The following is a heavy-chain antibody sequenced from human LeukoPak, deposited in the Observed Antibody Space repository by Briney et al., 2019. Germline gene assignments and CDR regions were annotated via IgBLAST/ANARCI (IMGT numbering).Heavy chain of an antibody. CDR2: IYTSGST. V-gene: IGHV4-61*02. Sequence: PSQTLSLTCTVSGDSISSGSYYWSWIRQPAGKGLEWIGRIYTSGSTNYNPSLKSRVTISVDTSKNQFSLKLSSVTAADTAVYFCAGLAKGNYYFDYWGQGTLVTVSS. J-gene: IGHJ4*02. CDR1: GDSISSGSYY. D-gene: IGHD3-10*01. CDR3: AGLAKGNYYFDY.